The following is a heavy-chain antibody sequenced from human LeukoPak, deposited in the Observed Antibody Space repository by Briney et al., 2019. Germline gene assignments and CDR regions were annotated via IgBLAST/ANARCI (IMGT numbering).Heavy chain of an antibody. CDR3: ARGSYGDPIDN. CDR1: GGSLSRYY. J-gene: IGHJ4*02. V-gene: IGHV4-59*01. Sequence: SETLCLTCTVSGGSLSRYYWFWIRQSPGKGPEWIGYVYSSVSTNYYPSLKRRVTISIDTSENQFSLKLTSMPAADTAVYYCARGSYGDPIDNWGQETLVTVSS. D-gene: IGHD7-27*01. CDR2: VYSSVST.